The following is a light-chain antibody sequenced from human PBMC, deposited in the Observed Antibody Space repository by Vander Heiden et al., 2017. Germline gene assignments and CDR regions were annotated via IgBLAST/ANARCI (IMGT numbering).Light chain of an antibody. J-gene: IGLJ3*02. CDR3: QSEESSRSGWV. CDR1: RSNIGAGYD. CDR2: GNS. Sequence: QSVLTQPPSVSGAPGQRVTISCPGSRSNIGAGYDVHWYQQLPRKAPDLLFYGNSNRRSGVPERFSGSKYGTSASVATTGLQAEEGADYYWQSEESSRSGWVFGGGTKLTVL. V-gene: IGLV1-40*01.